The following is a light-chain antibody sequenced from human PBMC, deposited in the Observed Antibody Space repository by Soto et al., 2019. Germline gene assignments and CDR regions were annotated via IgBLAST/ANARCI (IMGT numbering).Light chain of an antibody. Sequence: EIVLTQSPGTLSFSPGERATLSCRASQSVSRTSLAWYQHKPGQAPRLLIFGASSRATGIPDRFSGSGSGTDFTLTISRLEPEDFAVYYCQQYGSSPYTFGLGTKLEIK. CDR3: QQYGSSPYT. CDR2: GAS. J-gene: IGKJ2*01. CDR1: QSVSRTS. V-gene: IGKV3-20*01.